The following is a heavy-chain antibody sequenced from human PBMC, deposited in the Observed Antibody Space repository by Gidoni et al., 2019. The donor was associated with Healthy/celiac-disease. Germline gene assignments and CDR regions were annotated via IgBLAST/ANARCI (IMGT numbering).Heavy chain of an antibody. J-gene: IGHJ4*02. Sequence: EVQLVESGGGFVQPGGSLRLSCAASGFTFSSYAMHWVRQAPGKGLEYVSAISSNGGSTYYANSVKGRFTISRDNSKNTLYLQMGSLRAEDMAVYYCAREQWLAQFDYWGQGTLVTVSS. CDR1: GFTFSSYA. D-gene: IGHD6-19*01. V-gene: IGHV3-64*01. CDR2: ISSNGGST. CDR3: AREQWLAQFDY.